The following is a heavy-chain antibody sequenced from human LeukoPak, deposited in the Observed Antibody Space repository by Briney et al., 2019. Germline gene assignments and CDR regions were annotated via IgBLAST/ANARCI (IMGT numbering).Heavy chain of an antibody. CDR1: GFAFSSYW. D-gene: IGHD3-10*01. CDR3: VRDGRGGYLDY. J-gene: IGHJ4*02. CDR2: IKEDGSQK. Sequence: GGSLRLSCAASGFAFSSYWASWVRQAPGKGLEWVANIKEDGSQKYYVGSVKGRFTISRDNAKNSLYLQMSSLRVEDTAVYYCVRDGRGGYLDYWGQGTLVTVSS. V-gene: IGHV3-7*01.